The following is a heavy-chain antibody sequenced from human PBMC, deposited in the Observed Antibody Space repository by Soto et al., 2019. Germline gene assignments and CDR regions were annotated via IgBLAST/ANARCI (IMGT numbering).Heavy chain of an antibody. Sequence: QVHLQQWSAGLLKPSETLSLTCGVYDGSFSDYYWSWIRQPPGKGLEWIGEFKHSGGTNYSPSLKSRVTILGDTSNNQFSLKLTSVTAADTAMYYCARQVVGLAVTQDWGQGTLVTVSS. J-gene: IGHJ4*02. CDR2: FKHSGGT. CDR1: DGSFSDYY. D-gene: IGHD6-19*01. V-gene: IGHV4-34*01. CDR3: ARQVVGLAVTQD.